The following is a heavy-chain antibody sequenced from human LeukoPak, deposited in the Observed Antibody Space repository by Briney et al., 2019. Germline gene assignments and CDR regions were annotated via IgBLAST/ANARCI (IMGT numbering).Heavy chain of an antibody. CDR2: IYSGGRT. D-gene: IGHD6-19*01. J-gene: IGHJ4*02. CDR3: ARDFVTQYSSGYDY. V-gene: IGHV3-66*01. Sequence: PGGSLRLSCAASGFTVSSNYMSWVRQAPGKGLEWVSVIYSGGRTYYADSVKGRFTISRDNSKNTLYLQMNSLRAEDTAVYYCARDFVTQYSSGYDYWGQGTLVTVSS. CDR1: GFTVSSNY.